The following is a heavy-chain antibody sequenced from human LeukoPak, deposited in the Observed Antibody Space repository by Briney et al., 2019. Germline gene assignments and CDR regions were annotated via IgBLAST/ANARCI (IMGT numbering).Heavy chain of an antibody. V-gene: IGHV3-74*01. D-gene: IGHD1-26*01. Sequence: GGSLRLSCAASGFTFSSYWMHWVRQAPGKGLVWVSRINSDGSRTSYADSVKGRFTISRDNAKNTLYLQMNSLRAEDAAVYYCAGGEWGLLMVIGYYWGQGTLVTVSS. CDR3: AGGEWGLLMVIGYY. CDR1: GFTFSSYW. J-gene: IGHJ4*02. CDR2: INSDGSRT.